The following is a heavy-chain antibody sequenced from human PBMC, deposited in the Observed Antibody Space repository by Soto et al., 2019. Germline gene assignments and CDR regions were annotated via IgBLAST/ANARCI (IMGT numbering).Heavy chain of an antibody. D-gene: IGHD3-3*01. V-gene: IGHV3-7*01. CDR3: ARDSAGFWSGYYSY. J-gene: IGHJ4*02. CDR1: VFTFSSYW. Sequence: PWGSLILTCAFSVFTFSSYWMNSVRQAPGKEPEWVANIKQDGSEKHYVDSGKGRFTIARDNSKNSLFLQMNSLTAEDTAIYYCARDSAGFWSGYYSYWGQGTQVTVSS. CDR2: IKQDGSEK.